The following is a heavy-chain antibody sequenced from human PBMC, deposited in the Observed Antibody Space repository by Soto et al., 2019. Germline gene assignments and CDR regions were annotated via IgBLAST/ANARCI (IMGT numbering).Heavy chain of an antibody. CDR1: GGSISSGGYY. Sequence: QVQLQESGPGLVKPSQTLSLTCTVSGGSISSGGYYWTWIRQHPGKGLEWIGYIYYSGSTYYNPSLKSRITISVDTSKDQFSXKLSSVTAADTAVYYCARVSDSGSYFTFDYWGQGTLVTVSS. CDR3: ARVSDSGSYFTFDY. J-gene: IGHJ4*02. D-gene: IGHD1-26*01. V-gene: IGHV4-31*03. CDR2: IYYSGST.